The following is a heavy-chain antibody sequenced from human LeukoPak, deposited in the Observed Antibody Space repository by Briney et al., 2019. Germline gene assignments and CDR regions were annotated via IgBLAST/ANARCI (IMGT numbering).Heavy chain of an antibody. CDR1: GFTFSDYY. CDR2: ISGSGSTI. CDR3: ASDRLQVRYVFVY. V-gene: IGHV3-11*01. J-gene: IGHJ4*02. D-gene: IGHD4-17*01. Sequence: GGSLRLSCAASGFTFSDYYMSWIRQAPGKGREWVSYISGSGSTIYHTDPVKGRFTISRDTAKNSLYLQMNRLRGEDTDVYLCASDRLQVRYVFVYWGQGTLVTVSP.